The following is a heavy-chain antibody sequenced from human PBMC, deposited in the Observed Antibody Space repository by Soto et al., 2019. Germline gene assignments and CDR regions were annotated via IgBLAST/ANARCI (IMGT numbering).Heavy chain of an antibody. J-gene: IGHJ6*03. V-gene: IGHV3-23*01. CDR3: AKHGQPDGITIFGVVIDYYYMDV. D-gene: IGHD3-3*01. CDR2: ISGSGGST. CDR1: GFTFSSYA. Sequence: GGSLRLSCAASGFTFSSYAMSWVRQAPGKGLEWVSAISGSGGSTYYADSVKGRFTISRDNSKNTLYLQMNSLRAEDTAVYYCAKHGQPDGITIFGVVIDYYYMDVWGKGTTVTVSS.